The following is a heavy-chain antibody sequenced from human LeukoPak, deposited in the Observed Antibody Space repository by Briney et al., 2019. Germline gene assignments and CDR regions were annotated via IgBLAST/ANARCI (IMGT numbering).Heavy chain of an antibody. CDR1: GFTFSSYI. J-gene: IGHJ6*02. CDR2: ISTSSSTI. CDR3: ARVWPSCGYWSGETGYYGMDV. D-gene: IGHD3-22*01. Sequence: HTGGSLRLSCAASGFTFSSYIINWVRQAPGKGLEWVSYISTSSSTIYYADSVKGRFTISRDNAKNSLYLQMNSLRAEDTAVYYCARVWPSCGYWSGETGYYGMDVWGQGTTVTVSS. V-gene: IGHV3-48*04.